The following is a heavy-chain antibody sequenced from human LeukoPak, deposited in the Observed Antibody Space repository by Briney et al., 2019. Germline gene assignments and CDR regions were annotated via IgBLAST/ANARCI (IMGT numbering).Heavy chain of an antibody. V-gene: IGHV3-66*01. D-gene: IGHD3-16*01. J-gene: IGHJ3*02. CDR1: GFTVSSNY. Sequence: PGGSLRLSCAASGFTVSSNYMSWVRQAPGKGLEWVSVIYSGGSTYYADSVKGRFTISRDNSKSTLYLQMNSLRAEDTAVYYCARDRGRRRMITFGDAFDIWGQGTMVTVSS. CDR2: IYSGGST. CDR3: ARDRGRRRMITFGDAFDI.